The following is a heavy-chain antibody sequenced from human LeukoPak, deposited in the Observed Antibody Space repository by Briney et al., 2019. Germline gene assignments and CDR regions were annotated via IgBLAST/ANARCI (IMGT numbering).Heavy chain of an antibody. J-gene: IGHJ4*02. D-gene: IGHD2-8*01. CDR1: GYSISSGYY. CDR2: IYHSGST. Sequence: SETLSLTCTVSGYSISSGYYWGWIRQPPRKGLERIGSIYHSGSTYYNPSLKSRVTISVDTSKNQFSLKLSTVTAADTAVYYCARDRDLLGYCTNGVCYKGYDYWGQGTLVTVSS. CDR3: ARDRDLLGYCTNGVCYKGYDY. V-gene: IGHV4-38-2*02.